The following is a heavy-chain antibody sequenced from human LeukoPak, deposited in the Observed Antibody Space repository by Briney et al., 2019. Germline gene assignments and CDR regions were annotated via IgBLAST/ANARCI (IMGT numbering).Heavy chain of an antibody. Sequence: SQTLSLTCTVSGGSISSGGYYWSWIRQPAGKGLEWIGRIYTSGSTNYNPSLKSRVTMSVDTSKNQFSLKLSSVTAADTAVYYCAREYSSSCHPWGQGTLVTVAS. CDR3: AREYSSSCHP. J-gene: IGHJ5*02. V-gene: IGHV4-61*02. CDR2: IYTSGST. D-gene: IGHD6-13*01. CDR1: GGSISSGGYY.